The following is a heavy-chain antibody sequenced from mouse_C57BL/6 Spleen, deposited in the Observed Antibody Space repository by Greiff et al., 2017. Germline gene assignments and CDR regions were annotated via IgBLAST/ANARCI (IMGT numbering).Heavy chain of an antibody. V-gene: IGHV1-81*01. CDR1: GYTFTSYG. Sequence: VKLQESGAELVRPGASVKLSCKASGYTFTSYGISWVKQRPGQGLEWIGEIYPGSGNIYYNEKLKGKATLTADKASSTAYMELRSLTSEDSAVYFCASELAYYGGGDYWGQGTLVTVSA. J-gene: IGHJ3*01. D-gene: IGHD1-1*02. CDR2: IYPGSGNI. CDR3: ASELAYYGGGDY.